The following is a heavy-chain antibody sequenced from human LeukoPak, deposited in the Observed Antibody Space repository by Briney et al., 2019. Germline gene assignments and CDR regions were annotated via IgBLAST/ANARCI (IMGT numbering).Heavy chain of an antibody. CDR1: GASINSTNFY. J-gene: IGHJ5*02. CDR2: ISYTGNT. CDR3: ARQGTMTRGGYWLDP. D-gene: IGHD3-10*01. Sequence: PSETLSLTCSVSGASINSTNFYWSWIRQPPGKGLESIGSISYTGNTYSNPSLNSRVTMSVDTSKNQFSLKLSSVTAADTAVHYCARQGTMTRGGYWLDPWGRGTLVTVSS. V-gene: IGHV4-39*01.